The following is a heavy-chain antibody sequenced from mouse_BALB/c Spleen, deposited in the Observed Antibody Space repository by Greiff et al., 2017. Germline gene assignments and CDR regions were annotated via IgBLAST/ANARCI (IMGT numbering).Heavy chain of an antibody. Sequence: EVKLVESGGGLVKPGGSLKLSCAASGFTFSSYAMSWVRQTPEKRLEWVASISSGGSTYYPDSVKGRFTISRDNARNILYLQMSSLRSEDTAMYFCARRSPIWDAMDYWGQGTSGTVSS. D-gene: IGHD4-1*01. CDR3: ARRSPIWDAMDY. V-gene: IGHV5-6-5*01. CDR1: GFTFSSYA. CDR2: ISSGGST. J-gene: IGHJ4*01.